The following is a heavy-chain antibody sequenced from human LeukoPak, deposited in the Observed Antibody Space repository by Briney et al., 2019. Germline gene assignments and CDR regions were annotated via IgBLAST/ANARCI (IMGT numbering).Heavy chain of an antibody. CDR2: ISWNSGSI. D-gene: IGHD6-13*01. Sequence: GGSLRLSCAASGFTFDDYAMHLVRQAPGKGLEWVSGISWNSGSIGYADSVKGRFTISRDNAKNSLYLQMNSLRAEDTALYYCAKDPRIAAAATPIYFDYWGQGTLVTVSS. J-gene: IGHJ4*02. V-gene: IGHV3-9*01. CDR1: GFTFDDYA. CDR3: AKDPRIAAAATPIYFDY.